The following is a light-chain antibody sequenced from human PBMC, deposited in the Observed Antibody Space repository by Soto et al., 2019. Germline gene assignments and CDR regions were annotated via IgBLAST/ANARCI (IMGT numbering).Light chain of an antibody. V-gene: IGKV3D-15*01. J-gene: IGKJ2*01. Sequence: EIVMTQSRATLSVSPGERATLSCRASQSVSTRLAWYQQKPGQAPRLLIYGASTRATGIPARFSGSGSGTEFTLTISSLQSEDFAVYHCQQYNNWPPEYTFGQGTKLEIK. CDR2: GAS. CDR1: QSVSTR. CDR3: QQYNNWPPEYT.